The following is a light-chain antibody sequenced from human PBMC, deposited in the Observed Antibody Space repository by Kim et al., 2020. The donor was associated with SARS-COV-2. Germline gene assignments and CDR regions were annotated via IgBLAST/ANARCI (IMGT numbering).Light chain of an antibody. CDR1: SIGSKS. Sequence: PGKTARIACGGNSIGSKSVHWYQQTPGQAPVLVISYASDRPSGIPGRYSGSNSGNTATLTISRVEVGDEADFYCQVWHSSSDHRVVFGGGTQLTVL. CDR2: YAS. CDR3: QVWHSSSDHRVV. V-gene: IGLV3-21*04. J-gene: IGLJ2*01.